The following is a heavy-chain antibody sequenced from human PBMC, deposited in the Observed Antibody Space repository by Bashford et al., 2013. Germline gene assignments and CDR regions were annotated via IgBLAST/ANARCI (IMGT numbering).Heavy chain of an antibody. V-gene: IGHV4-30-4*01. D-gene: IGHD2-15*01. CDR3: ASKDCSGGSCRHFA. CDR2: IYYSGST. CDR1: GGSISSGGYY. J-gene: IGHJ5*02. Sequence: SETLSLTCAVSGGSISSGGYYWSWIRQPPGKGLEWIGYIYYSGSTYYNPSLKSRVTISVDTSKNQFSLKLSSVTAADTAVYYCASKDCSGGSCRHFAWGQGTLVTVSS.